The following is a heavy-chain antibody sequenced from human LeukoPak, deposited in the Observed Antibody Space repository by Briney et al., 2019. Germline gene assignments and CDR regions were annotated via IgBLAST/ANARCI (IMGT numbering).Heavy chain of an antibody. CDR2: ISGSGGNT. J-gene: IGHJ4*02. CDR1: GFTFSSYA. D-gene: IGHD6-19*01. Sequence: GGSLRLSCAASGFTFSSYAMSWVRQAPGKGLEWVSAISGSGGNTYYADSVKGRFTISRDNSKNTLYLQMNSLRAEDTAVYYCAKWFSSGWYLYFDYWGQGTLVTVSS. CDR3: AKWFSSGWYLYFDY. V-gene: IGHV3-23*01.